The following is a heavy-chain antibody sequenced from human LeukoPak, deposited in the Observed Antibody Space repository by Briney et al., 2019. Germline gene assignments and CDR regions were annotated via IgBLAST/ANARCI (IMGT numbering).Heavy chain of an antibody. CDR3: AKTATGSAGDY. CDR2: ISVSGDST. CDR1: GFTFSSYG. D-gene: IGHD1-14*01. Sequence: PGGSLRLSCAASGFTFSSYGMSWVRQAPGKGLEWVSTISVSGDSTYYSDSVKGRFTISRDNSLDTLYLQMNGLKAEDTAIYYCAKTATGSAGDYWGQGTLVTVSS. J-gene: IGHJ4*02. V-gene: IGHV3-23*01.